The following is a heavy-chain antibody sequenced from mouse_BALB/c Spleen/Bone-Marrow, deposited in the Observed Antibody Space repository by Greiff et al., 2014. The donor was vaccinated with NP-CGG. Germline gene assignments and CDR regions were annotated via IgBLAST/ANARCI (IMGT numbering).Heavy chain of an antibody. D-gene: IGHD1-2*01. Sequence: VQLVESGPGLVAPSQSLSITCTVSGFSLTSYGVHWVRQPPGKGLEWLGVIWAGGVTNYNSALMSRLSISKDNSKSQVFLKMNSLQTDDTAMYYCARTLRLRDYFDYWGQGTTLTVSS. CDR1: GFSLTSYG. J-gene: IGHJ2*01. CDR2: IWAGGVT. V-gene: IGHV2-9*02. CDR3: ARTLRLRDYFDY.